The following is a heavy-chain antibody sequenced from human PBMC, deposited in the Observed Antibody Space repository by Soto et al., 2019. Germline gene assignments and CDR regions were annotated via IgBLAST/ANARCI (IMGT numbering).Heavy chain of an antibody. D-gene: IGHD4-4*01. CDR1: GFDFKTYG. CDR2: IGFDGTNI. CDR3: VRQAKLTTVTANVGYYYGLDV. J-gene: IGHJ6*02. V-gene: IGHV3-33*01. Sequence: QGHLVESGGGVVQPGRSLRLSCVASGFDFKTYGMHWVRQAPGKGLEWVAVIGFDGTNIHYSDSVRGRFTISRDNSKNTLYLQMNSLRAEDTAVYYCVRQAKLTTVTANVGYYYGLDVWGQGTTVTVSS.